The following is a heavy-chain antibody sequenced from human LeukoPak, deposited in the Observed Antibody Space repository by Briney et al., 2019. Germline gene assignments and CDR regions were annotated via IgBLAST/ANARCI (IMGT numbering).Heavy chain of an antibody. D-gene: IGHD5-18*01. CDR3: ARDRGDTAMGDAFDI. CDR2: IIPIFGTA. CDR1: GGTFSSYA. Sequence: ASVKVSCKASGGTFSSYAISWVRQAPGQGLEWMGGIIPIFGTANYAQKFQGRVTITTDESTSTAYMELSSLRSDDTAVYYCARDRGDTAMGDAFDIWGQGTMVTVSS. V-gene: IGHV1-69*05. J-gene: IGHJ3*02.